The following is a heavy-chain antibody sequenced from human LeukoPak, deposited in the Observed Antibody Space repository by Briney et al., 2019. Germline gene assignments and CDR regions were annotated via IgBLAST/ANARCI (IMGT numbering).Heavy chain of an antibody. J-gene: IGHJ4*02. Sequence: SETLSITCAVYGGSFSGYYWSWIRQPPGKGLEWIGEINHSGSTNYNPSLKSRVTISVDTSKNQFSLKLSSVTAADTAVYYCARGGVYDFWSGYYFYFDYWGQGTLVTVSS. D-gene: IGHD3-3*01. CDR2: INHSGST. V-gene: IGHV4-34*01. CDR1: GGSFSGYY. CDR3: ARGGVYDFWSGYYFYFDY.